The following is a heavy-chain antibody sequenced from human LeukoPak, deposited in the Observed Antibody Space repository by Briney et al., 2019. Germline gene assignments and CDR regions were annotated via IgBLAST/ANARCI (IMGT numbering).Heavy chain of an antibody. CDR2: INERGTDS. D-gene: IGHD4/OR15-4a*01. Sequence: GGSLRLSCTASGFTFSGHWIHWVRQPPGMGLVWVSRINERGTDSMYAESVKGRFTISRDNAKNTVYLQMNSLRAEDTAVYYCARRAGAYSHPYDYWGQGTLVTVSS. V-gene: IGHV3-74*03. J-gene: IGHJ4*02. CDR3: ARRAGAYSHPYDY. CDR1: GFTFSGHW.